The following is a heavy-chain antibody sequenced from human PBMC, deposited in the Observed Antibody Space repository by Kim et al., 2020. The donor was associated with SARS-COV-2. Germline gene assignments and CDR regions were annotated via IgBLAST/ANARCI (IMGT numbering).Heavy chain of an antibody. CDR1: GFTFSSYW. V-gene: IGHV3-7*03. Sequence: GGSLRLSCAASGFTFSSYWMSWVRQAPGKGLEWVASIKQDGSEKYYVDSVKGRFTISRDNAKNSLYLQMNSLRAEDTAVYYCAREGYCSSTSCLPLDYWGQGTLVTVSS. CDR2: IKQDGSEK. J-gene: IGHJ4*02. D-gene: IGHD2-2*01. CDR3: AREGYCSSTSCLPLDY.